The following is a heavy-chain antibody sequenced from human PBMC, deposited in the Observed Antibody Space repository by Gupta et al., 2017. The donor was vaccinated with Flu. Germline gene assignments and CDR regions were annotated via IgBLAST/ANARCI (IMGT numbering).Heavy chain of an antibody. V-gene: IGHV3-23*01. Sequence: EVQLLESGGGLIQPGGSLRLSCAASGFMFSSYAMSWVRQAPGKGLEWVSAISSSGGNTYYADSVKGRFTISRDNSEKTLYLQMNSLRVEDTAVYFCAKDWIAVSGTDEGIDYWGQGTLVTVSS. CDR1: GFMFSSYA. CDR3: AKDWIAVSGTDEGIDY. D-gene: IGHD6-19*01. CDR2: ISSSGGNT. J-gene: IGHJ4*02.